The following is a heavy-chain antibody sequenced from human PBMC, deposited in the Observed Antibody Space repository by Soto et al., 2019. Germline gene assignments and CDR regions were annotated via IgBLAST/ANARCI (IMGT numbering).Heavy chain of an antibody. CDR2: ISGSGGNT. V-gene: IGHV3-23*01. CDR3: AKDTDGATYYDFWHY. D-gene: IGHD3-3*01. J-gene: IGHJ4*02. Sequence: EVQLLESGGGLVQPGGSLRLSCAGSGFTFISYAMSWVRQAPGKGLEWVSAISGSGGNTYYADSVKVRFTISRDNSKNTLFLQMNSLRAEDTAVYYCAKDTDGATYYDFWHYWGQGTLVTVSS. CDR1: GFTFISYA.